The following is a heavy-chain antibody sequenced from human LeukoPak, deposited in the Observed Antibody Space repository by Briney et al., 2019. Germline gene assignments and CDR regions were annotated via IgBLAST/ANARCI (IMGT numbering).Heavy chain of an antibody. V-gene: IGHV1-2*02. J-gene: IGHJ4*02. D-gene: IGHD3-22*01. CDR2: INPNSGGT. Sequence: ASVKVSCKASGYTFTGYYMHWVRQAPGQGLEWMGWINPNSGGTNYAQKFQGRVTMTRDTSTSTAYMELSRLRSDDTAVYYCARDGYYYDSSGYYPDWGQGTLVTVSS. CDR1: GYTFTGYY. CDR3: ARDGYYYDSSGYYPD.